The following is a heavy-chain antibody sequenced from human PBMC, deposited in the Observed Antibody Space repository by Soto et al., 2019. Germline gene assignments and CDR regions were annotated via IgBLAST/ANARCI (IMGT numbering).Heavy chain of an antibody. Sequence: EVQVVESGGGLVQPGGSLRLSCAASGFTFSNYWMTWVRQAPGKGLEWVANIKQDASENFYVDSVKGRFTISRDNAKNSLYLQMNSLRVEDTAVYYCARDSGPRGYDAFDIWGQGTMVPVSS. CDR3: ARDSGPRGYDAFDI. J-gene: IGHJ3*02. CDR2: IKQDASEN. D-gene: IGHD2-8*02. CDR1: GFTFSNYW. V-gene: IGHV3-7*04.